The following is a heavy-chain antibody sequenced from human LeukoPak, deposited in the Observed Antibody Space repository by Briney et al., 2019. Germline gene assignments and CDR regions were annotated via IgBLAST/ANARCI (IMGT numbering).Heavy chain of an antibody. CDR3: ARAYLSGENDAFDI. CDR2: ISSSSSYI. Sequence: GGSLRLSCAASGFTFSSYSMNWVRQAPGRGLEWVSSISSSSSYIYYADSVKGRFTISRDNAKNSLYLQMNSLRAEDTAVYYCARAYLSGENDAFDIWGQGTMVTVSS. V-gene: IGHV3-21*01. D-gene: IGHD2-2*01. CDR1: GFTFSSYS. J-gene: IGHJ3*02.